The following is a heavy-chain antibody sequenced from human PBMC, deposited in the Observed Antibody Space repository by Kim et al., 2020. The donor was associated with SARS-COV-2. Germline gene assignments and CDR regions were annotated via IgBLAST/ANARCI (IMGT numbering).Heavy chain of an antibody. D-gene: IGHD2-2*01. Sequence: FQGRVTITADEATSTAYMELSSLRSEDTAVYYCARYARGYQLLSYNWFDPWGQGTLVTVSS. V-gene: IGHV1-69*01. CDR3: ARYARGYQLLSYNWFDP. J-gene: IGHJ5*02.